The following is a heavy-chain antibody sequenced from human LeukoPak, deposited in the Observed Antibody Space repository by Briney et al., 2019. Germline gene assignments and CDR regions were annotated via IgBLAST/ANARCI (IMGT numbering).Heavy chain of an antibody. V-gene: IGHV4-38-2*02. CDR3: AKSNGYGLIDI. Sequence: SETLSPTCTVSGYSISSNYYWGWVRQPPGKALEWIGNIFYSGSTYYSPSLKSRVTMSLDTSRNQFSLKLNSVTAADTAVYYCAKSNGYGLIDIWGQGTMVTVSS. CDR1: GYSISSNYY. D-gene: IGHD3-22*01. CDR2: IFYSGST. J-gene: IGHJ3*02.